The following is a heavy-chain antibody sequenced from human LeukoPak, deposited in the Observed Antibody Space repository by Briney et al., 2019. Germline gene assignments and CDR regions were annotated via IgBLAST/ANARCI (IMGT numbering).Heavy chain of an antibody. V-gene: IGHV3-30*02. J-gene: IGHJ4*02. CDR3: ARARPYYDILTGYHPKYYFDY. D-gene: IGHD3-9*01. CDR1: GFTFSSYG. Sequence: RGSLRLSCAASGFTFSSYGMHWVRQAPGKGLEWVAFIRYDGSNKYYADSVKGRFTISRDNAKNTLYLQMNSLRAEDTAVYYCARARPYYDILTGYHPKYYFDYWGQGTLVTVSS. CDR2: IRYDGSNK.